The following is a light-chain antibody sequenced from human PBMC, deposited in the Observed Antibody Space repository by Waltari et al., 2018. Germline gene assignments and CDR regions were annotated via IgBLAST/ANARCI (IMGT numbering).Light chain of an antibody. J-gene: IGKJ2*01. V-gene: IGKV1-39*01. Sequence: DIQMTQSPSSLSASVGDRVTITCRASQSISNYLNWYQQKPGKAPNLLIYAASSLQSGVPSRFSGSGSGTDFTLTISSLQPEDVATYHCQQIYSSPYTFGQGTKLEIK. CDR1: QSISNY. CDR2: AAS. CDR3: QQIYSSPYT.